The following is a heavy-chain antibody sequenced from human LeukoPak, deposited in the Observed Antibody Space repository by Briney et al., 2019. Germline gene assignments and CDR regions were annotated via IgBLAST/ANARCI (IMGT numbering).Heavy chain of an antibody. Sequence: PSETLSLTCTVSGGSISSGSYYWRWLRQPAGKGLEWIGRIYTSGSTNYNPSLKSRVTISVDTSKNQFSLKLSSVTAADTAVYYCARGNRGSYFHYWGQGTLVTVSS. D-gene: IGHD1-26*01. CDR3: ARGNRGSYFHY. J-gene: IGHJ4*02. CDR1: GGSISSGSYY. V-gene: IGHV4-61*02. CDR2: IYTSGST.